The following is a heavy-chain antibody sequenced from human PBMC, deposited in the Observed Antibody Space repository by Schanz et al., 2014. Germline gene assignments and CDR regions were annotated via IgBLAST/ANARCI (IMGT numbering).Heavy chain of an antibody. J-gene: IGHJ3*02. CDR2: IWHDGSGK. CDR3: ARGIITMVRGGDVGAFDI. Sequence: QVQVVESGGGVVQPGRSLRLSCVASGFTFNNYGMHWVRQAPGKGLGWVAVIWHDGSGKYYADSVKGRFTISRDNSKNALYLQMDSLRAEDTAVYYCARGIITMVRGGDVGAFDIWGQGTMXTVSS. CDR1: GFTFNNYG. D-gene: IGHD3-10*01. V-gene: IGHV3-33*01.